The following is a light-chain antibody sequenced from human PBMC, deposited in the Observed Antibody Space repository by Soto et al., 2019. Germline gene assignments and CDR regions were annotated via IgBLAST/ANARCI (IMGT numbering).Light chain of an antibody. CDR3: QHSYSSPLT. CDR1: QSISSY. J-gene: IGKJ4*01. V-gene: IGKV1-39*01. Sequence: DIQMTQSPSSLSASVGDRVTITCRASQSISSYLNWYQQKPGKAPKLLIYAASSLQSGVPSRFSCRGSGTDFTLTISSLQPEDFATYYCQHSYSSPLTFGGGTKVEIK. CDR2: AAS.